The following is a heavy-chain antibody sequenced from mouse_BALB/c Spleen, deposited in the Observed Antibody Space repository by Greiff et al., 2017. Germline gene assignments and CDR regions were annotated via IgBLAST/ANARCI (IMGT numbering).Heavy chain of an antibody. V-gene: IGHV3-2*02. CDR2: ISYSGST. J-gene: IGHJ3*01. Sequence: VQLKQSGPGLVKPSQSLSLTCTVTGYSITSDYAWNWIRQFPGNKLEWMGYISYSGSTSYNPSLKSRISITRDTSKNQFFLQLNSVTTEDTATYYCAREDGYPWFAYWGQGTLVTVSA. CDR3: AREDGYPWFAY. CDR1: GYSITSDYA. D-gene: IGHD2-3*01.